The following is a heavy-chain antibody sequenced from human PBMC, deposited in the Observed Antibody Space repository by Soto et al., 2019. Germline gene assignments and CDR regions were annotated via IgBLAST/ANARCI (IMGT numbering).Heavy chain of an antibody. J-gene: IGHJ4*02. V-gene: IGHV4-39*01. Sequence: ETLSLTCTVSGGSISSSSYYWGWIRQPPGKGLEWIGSIYYSGSTYYNPSLKSRVTISVDTSKNQFSLKLSSVTAADTAVYYCASPVPSVTTEFRFDYWGQGTLVTVSS. CDR1: GGSISSSSYY. CDR3: ASPVPSVTTEFRFDY. CDR2: IYYSGST. D-gene: IGHD4-17*01.